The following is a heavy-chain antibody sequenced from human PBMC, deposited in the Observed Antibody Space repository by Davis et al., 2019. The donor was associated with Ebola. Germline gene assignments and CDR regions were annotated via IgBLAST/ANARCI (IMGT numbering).Heavy chain of an antibody. Sequence: SVKVSCKASGFTFLTSAVQWVRQARGQRLEYIGWIVVGSENTNYAEKFQERVTITRDMSTATTFMEMSSLRSDDTAVYYCARDRYWGGQILKLYGPLGYFDYWGQGSLVTVSS. J-gene: IGHJ4*02. V-gene: IGHV1-58*01. CDR3: ARDRYWGGQILKLYGPLGYFDY. CDR1: GFTFLTSA. CDR2: IVVGSENT. D-gene: IGHD2-21*01.